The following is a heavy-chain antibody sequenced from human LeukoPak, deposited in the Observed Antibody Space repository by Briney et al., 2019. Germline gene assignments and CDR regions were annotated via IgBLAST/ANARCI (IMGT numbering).Heavy chain of an antibody. V-gene: IGHV4-30-4*08. CDR1: GGSISSGDYY. CDR3: ARDGNYDSSGYYPRGDAFDI. CDR2: IYYSGST. Sequence: SETLSLTCTVSGGSISSGDYYWSWIRQPPGKGLEWIGYIYYSGSTYYNPSLKSRVTMSVDTSKNQFSLKLSSVTAADTAVYYCARDGNYDSSGYYPRGDAFDIWGQGTMVTVSS. J-gene: IGHJ3*02. D-gene: IGHD3-22*01.